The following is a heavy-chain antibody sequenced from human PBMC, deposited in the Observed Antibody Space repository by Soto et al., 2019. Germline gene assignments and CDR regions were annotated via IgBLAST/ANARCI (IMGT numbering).Heavy chain of an antibody. CDR2: ISDDGSKT. V-gene: IGHV3-30*14. CDR3: ARAYQLPDYFDD. D-gene: IGHD2-21*01. Sequence: PGGSLRLSCAGSGVTFRGYAVHWVRQTPGKGLEWVTVISDDGSKTYYADSVKGRFSVSRDDSTNIVFLQMSSLRSEDTAVYHCARAYQLPDYFDDWGPGTPVTVSS. CDR1: GVTFRGYA. J-gene: IGHJ4*02.